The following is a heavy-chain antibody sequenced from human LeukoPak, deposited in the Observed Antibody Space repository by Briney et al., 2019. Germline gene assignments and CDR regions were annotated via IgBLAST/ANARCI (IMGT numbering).Heavy chain of an antibody. V-gene: IGHV3-9*01. CDR3: AKDYGSRGDYFDY. D-gene: IGHD3-10*01. J-gene: IGHJ4*02. CDR1: GFTVDDYA. CDR2: ISWNSGSI. Sequence: PGGSLRLSCAASGFTVDDYAVHWVRQAPGKGLEWVSGISWNSGSIGYADSVKGRFTISRDNAKNSLYLQMNSLRAEDTALYYCAKDYGSRGDYFDYWGQGTLVTVSS.